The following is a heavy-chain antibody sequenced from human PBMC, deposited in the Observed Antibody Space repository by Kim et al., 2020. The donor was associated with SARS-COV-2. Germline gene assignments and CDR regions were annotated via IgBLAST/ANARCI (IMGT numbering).Heavy chain of an antibody. CDR3: AKDKSGSYYGPADY. Sequence: GGSLRLSCAASGFTFDDYAMHWVRQAPGKGLEWVSGISWNSGSIGYADSVKGRFTISRDNAKNSLYLQMNSLRAEDTALYYCAKDKSGSYYGPADYWGQGTLVTVSS. V-gene: IGHV3-9*01. CDR1: GFTFDDYA. J-gene: IGHJ4*02. D-gene: IGHD1-26*01. CDR2: ISWNSGSI.